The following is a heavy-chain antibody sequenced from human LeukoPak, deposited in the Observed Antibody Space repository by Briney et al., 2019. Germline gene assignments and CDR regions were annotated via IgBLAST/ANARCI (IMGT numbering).Heavy chain of an antibody. Sequence: GGSLRLSCAASGFTFSSYAMHWVRQAPGKGLEWVAVISYDGSNKYYADSVKGRFTISRDNSKNTLYLQMNSLRAEDTAVYYCARAIYLVRGVITAPDYWGQGTLVTVSS. D-gene: IGHD3-10*01. CDR2: ISYDGSNK. V-gene: IGHV3-30-3*01. CDR1: GFTFSSYA. J-gene: IGHJ4*02. CDR3: ARAIYLVRGVITAPDY.